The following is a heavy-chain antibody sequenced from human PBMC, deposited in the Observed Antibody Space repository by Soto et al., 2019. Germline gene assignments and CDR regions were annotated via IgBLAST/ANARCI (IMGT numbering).Heavy chain of an antibody. J-gene: IGHJ6*02. CDR2: ISGSGGST. CDR1: GFTFSSYA. V-gene: IGHV3-23*01. D-gene: IGHD2-15*01. Sequence: GSLRLSCAASGFTFSSYAMSWVRQAPGKGLEWVSAISGSGGSTYYADSVKGRFTISRDNSKNTLYLQMNSLRAEDTAVYYCAKDLIQGRYCSGGSCYSYYYYGMDVWGQGTTVTVS. CDR3: AKDLIQGRYCSGGSCYSYYYYGMDV.